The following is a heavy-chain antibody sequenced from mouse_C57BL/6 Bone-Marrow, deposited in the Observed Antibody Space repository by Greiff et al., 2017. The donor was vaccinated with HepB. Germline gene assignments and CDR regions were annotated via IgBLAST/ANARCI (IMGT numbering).Heavy chain of an antibody. CDR3: ARKVPDYGSSYDY. CDR2: IYPSDSET. Sequence: VQLQQPGAELVRPGSSVKLSCKASGYTFTSYWMDWVKQRPGQGLEWIGNIYPSDSETHYNQKFKDKATLTVDKSSSTAYMQLSSLTSEDSAVYDCARKVPDYGSSYDYWGQGTTLTVSS. J-gene: IGHJ2*01. CDR1: GYTFTSYW. V-gene: IGHV1-61*01. D-gene: IGHD1-1*01.